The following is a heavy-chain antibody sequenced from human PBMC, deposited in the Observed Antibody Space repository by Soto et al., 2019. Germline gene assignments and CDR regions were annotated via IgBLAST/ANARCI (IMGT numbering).Heavy chain of an antibody. Sequence: ASVKVSCKASGYTFTSYYMHWVRQAPGQGLEGMGIINPSGGSTSYAQKFQGRVTMTRDTSTSTVYMELSSLRSEDTAVYYCARAARGVSTTVTQAPPDYYYYYMDVWGKGTTVTVSS. CDR2: INPSGGST. CDR1: GYTFTSYY. D-gene: IGHD4-17*01. CDR3: ARAARGVSTTVTQAPPDYYYYYMDV. V-gene: IGHV1-46*03. J-gene: IGHJ6*03.